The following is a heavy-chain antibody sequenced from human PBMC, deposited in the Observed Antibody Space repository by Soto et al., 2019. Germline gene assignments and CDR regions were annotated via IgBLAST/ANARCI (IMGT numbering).Heavy chain of an antibody. CDR1: GGSISSGGYY. CDR3: ARALHVTNYYGSGSYYNVTYYFDY. J-gene: IGHJ4*02. Sequence: PSETLSLTCTVSGGSISSGGYYWSWIRQHPGKGLEWIGYIYYSGSTYYNPSLKSRVTISVDTSKNQFSLKLSSVTAADTAVYYCARALHVTNYYGSGSYYNVTYYFDYRGQGTLVTVSS. V-gene: IGHV4-31*03. D-gene: IGHD3-10*01. CDR2: IYYSGST.